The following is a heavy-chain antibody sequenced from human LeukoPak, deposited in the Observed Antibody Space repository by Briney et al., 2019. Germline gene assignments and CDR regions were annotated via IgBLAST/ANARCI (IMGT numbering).Heavy chain of an antibody. D-gene: IGHD6-19*01. CDR3: ARGPLRAVAVTTFDY. V-gene: IGHV1-2*02. CDR1: EYTFTGYY. CDR2: INPNSGGT. Sequence: ASVKVSCKASEYTFTGYYMHWVRQAPGQGLEWMGWINPNSGGTNYAQKFQGRVTMTRDTSISTAYMELSRLRSDDTAVYYCARGPLRAVAVTTFDYWGQGTLVTVSS. J-gene: IGHJ4*02.